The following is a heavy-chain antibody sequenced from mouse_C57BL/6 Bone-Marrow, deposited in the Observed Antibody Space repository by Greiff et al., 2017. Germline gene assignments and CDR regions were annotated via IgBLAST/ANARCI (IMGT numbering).Heavy chain of an antibody. CDR3: ARRAFITTVVAPFYAMDY. D-gene: IGHD1-1*01. CDR2: IYPRSGNT. CDR1: GYTFTSSG. J-gene: IGHJ4*01. Sequence: QVQLQQSGAELARPGASVKLSCKASGYTFTSSGISWVKQRTGQGLEWIGEIYPRSGNTYYNEKFKGKATLTADKSSSTAYMELRSLTSEDSAVYFCARRAFITTVVAPFYAMDYWGQGTSVTVSS. V-gene: IGHV1-81*01.